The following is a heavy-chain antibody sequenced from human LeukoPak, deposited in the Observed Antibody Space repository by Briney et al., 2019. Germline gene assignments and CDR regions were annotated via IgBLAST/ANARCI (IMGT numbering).Heavy chain of an antibody. Sequence: ESGPTLVNPPEPLTLTCTFSGFSLTTSGVGVGWIRQPPGKALEWLALIYWDDDKRYSPSLQSRLTITKDTSKNQVVLTMTNMDPVDTATYFCAHKRDGGEDHWGQGTLVTVSS. D-gene: IGHD3-16*01. CDR2: IYWDDDK. CDR3: AHKRDGGEDH. J-gene: IGHJ4*02. V-gene: IGHV2-5*02. CDR1: GFSLTTSGVG.